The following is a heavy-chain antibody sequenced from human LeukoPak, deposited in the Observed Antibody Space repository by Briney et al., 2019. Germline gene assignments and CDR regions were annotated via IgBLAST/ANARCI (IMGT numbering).Heavy chain of an antibody. D-gene: IGHD3-16*01. CDR3: AREGVRLGEGSDY. CDR2: TSSSGSTI. J-gene: IGHJ4*02. V-gene: IGHV3-11*04. CDR1: GFTFSDYY. Sequence: GGSLRLSCAASGFTFSDYYMNWVRQVPGKGLEWVSYTSSSGSTIYYADSVKGRFTISRDNAKNSLYLQMNSLRAEDTAVYYCAREGVRLGEGSDYWGQGTLVTVSS.